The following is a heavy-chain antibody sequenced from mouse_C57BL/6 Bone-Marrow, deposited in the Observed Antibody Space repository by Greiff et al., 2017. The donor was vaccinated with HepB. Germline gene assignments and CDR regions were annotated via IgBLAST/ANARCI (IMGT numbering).Heavy chain of an antibody. V-gene: IGHV1-55*01. CDR2: IYPGSGST. J-gene: IGHJ2*01. CDR3: AREEIVTTVVATYYFDC. D-gene: IGHD1-1*01. Sequence: QVQLQQPGAELVKPGASVKMSCKASGYTFTSYWITWVKQRPGQGLEWIGDIYPGSGSTNYNEKFKSKATLTVDTSSSTAYMQLSSLTSEDSAVYYCAREEIVTTVVATYYFDCWGQGTTVTVSS. CDR1: GYTFTSYW.